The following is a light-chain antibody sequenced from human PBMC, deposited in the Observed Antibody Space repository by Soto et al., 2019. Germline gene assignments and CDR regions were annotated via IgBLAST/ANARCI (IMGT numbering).Light chain of an antibody. CDR2: DVS. Sequence: QSALTQPASASGSPGQSITVSGTGTSSDIGGYNFVSWYQQHPGKAPKVMIYDVSKRPSGISNRFSGSKSGNTASLTISGLQVEDEDDYYCSSYTSGSTRVVLGGGTKLTV. J-gene: IGLJ2*01. V-gene: IGLV2-14*03. CDR1: SSDIGGYNF. CDR3: SSYTSGSTRVV.